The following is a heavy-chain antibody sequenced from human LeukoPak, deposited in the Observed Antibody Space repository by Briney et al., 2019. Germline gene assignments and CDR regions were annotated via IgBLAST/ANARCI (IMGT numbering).Heavy chain of an antibody. CDR2: ISYDGSNK. J-gene: IGHJ4*02. CDR3: AKGGIALDY. V-gene: IGHV3-30*18. D-gene: IGHD6-13*01. CDR1: GFTFSSYG. Sequence: GRSLRLSCAASGFTFSSYGMHWVRQAPGKRLEWVAVISYDGSNKYYADSVKGRFTISRDNSKNTLYLQMNSLRAEDTAVYYCAKGGIALDYWGQGTLVTVSS.